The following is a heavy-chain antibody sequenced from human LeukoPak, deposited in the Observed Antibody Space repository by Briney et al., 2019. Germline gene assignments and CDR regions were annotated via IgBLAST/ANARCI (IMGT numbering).Heavy chain of an antibody. V-gene: IGHV4-59*11. J-gene: IGHJ3*02. Sequence: SETLSLTCAVSDDSFSSHYWTWIRQPPGKGLEWIGYISYIGSTNYNPSLKSRVTISIDTSKNQFSLKLRSVTAADTAVYYCARDLVTVTKGFDIWGQGTMVSVAS. CDR2: ISYIGST. CDR1: DDSFSSHY. CDR3: ARDLVTVTKGFDI. D-gene: IGHD4-17*01.